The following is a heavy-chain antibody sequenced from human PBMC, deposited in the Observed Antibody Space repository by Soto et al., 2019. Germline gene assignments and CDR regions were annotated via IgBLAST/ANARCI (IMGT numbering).Heavy chain of an antibody. V-gene: IGHV4-61*01. CDR1: GGSVSDKTYY. CDR2: VYYSGTA. J-gene: IGHJ4*02. Sequence: SETLSLTCSVSGGSVSDKTYYWSWIRQPPGKRLEWIGYVYYSGTANYNPSLKSRVTISVDLSKNRFSLRLSSVTTADTALYYCARTTAVPNTLRSRYFFDYWGQGTLVTVSS. CDR3: ARTTAVPNTLRSRYFFDY. D-gene: IGHD4-17*01.